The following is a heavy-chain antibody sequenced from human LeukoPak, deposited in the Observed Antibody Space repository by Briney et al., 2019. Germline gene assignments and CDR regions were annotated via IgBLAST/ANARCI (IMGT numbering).Heavy chain of an antibody. J-gene: IGHJ3*02. Sequence: PGGSLRLSCAASGFTFSSYAMTWVRQAPGKGLEWVSAISGSGGSTYYADSVKGRFTISRDNSKNTLYLQMNSLRAEDTAVYYCVKDLFSVVDAFDIWGQGTMVTVSS. CDR3: VKDLFSVVDAFDI. V-gene: IGHV3-23*01. CDR2: ISGSGGST. D-gene: IGHD3-10*01. CDR1: GFTFSSYA.